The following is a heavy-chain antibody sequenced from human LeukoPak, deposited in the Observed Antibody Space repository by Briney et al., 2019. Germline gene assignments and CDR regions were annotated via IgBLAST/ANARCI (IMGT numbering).Heavy chain of an antibody. CDR2: INPSGGST. J-gene: IGHJ4*02. D-gene: IGHD3-22*01. CDR1: GGSFSSNG. CDR3: ARDRRYYDSIGGLGGNDY. V-gene: IGHV1-46*01. Sequence: GASVKVSCKASGGSFSSNGISWVRQAPGQGLEWMGIINPSGGSTSYAQKFQGRVTMTRDTSTSTVYMELSSLRSEDTAVYYCARDRRYYDSIGGLGGNDYWGQGTLVTVSS.